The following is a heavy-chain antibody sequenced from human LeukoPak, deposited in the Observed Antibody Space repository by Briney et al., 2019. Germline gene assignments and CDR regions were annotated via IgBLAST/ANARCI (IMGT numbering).Heavy chain of an antibody. CDR1: GGSISSSSYY. D-gene: IGHD4-17*01. CDR3: AIQGGNDYVDLFDY. CDR2: IYYSGST. J-gene: IGHJ4*02. Sequence: KPSETLSLTCTVSGGSISSSSYYWGWIRQPPGKGLEWIGSIYYSGSTYYNPSLKSRVTISVDTSKNQFSLKLSSVTAADTAVYYCAIQGGNDYVDLFDYWGQRTLVTVSS. V-gene: IGHV4-39*01.